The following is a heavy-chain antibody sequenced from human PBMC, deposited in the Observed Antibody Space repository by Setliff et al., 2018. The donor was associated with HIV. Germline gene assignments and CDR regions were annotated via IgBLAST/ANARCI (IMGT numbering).Heavy chain of an antibody. CDR1: GGSISSGGYY. V-gene: IGHV4-31*03. Sequence: PSETLFLTCTVSGGSISSGGYYWSWIRQHPGKGLEWIGYIYYSGSTDYNPSLKSRVTISVDPSKNQFSLKMNSVTAADTAVYYCARASYSYDSTGYLYWGQGTLVTVSS. CDR2: IYYSGST. D-gene: IGHD3-22*01. J-gene: IGHJ4*02. CDR3: ARASYSYDSTGYLY.